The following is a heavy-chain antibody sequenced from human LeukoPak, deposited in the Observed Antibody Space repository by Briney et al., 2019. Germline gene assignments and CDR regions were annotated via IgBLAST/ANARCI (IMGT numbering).Heavy chain of an antibody. D-gene: IGHD6-13*01. J-gene: IGHJ4*02. CDR1: GFTFSSYA. V-gene: IGHV3-30*04. Sequence: GGSLRLSCAASGFTFSSYAMHWVRQAPGKGLEWVALIPYDGSNKYYADSVKGRFTISRDNSKNTLYLQMNSLRAEDTAVYYCAKDAWRWYYFDYWGQGTLVTVSS. CDR2: IPYDGSNK. CDR3: AKDAWRWYYFDY.